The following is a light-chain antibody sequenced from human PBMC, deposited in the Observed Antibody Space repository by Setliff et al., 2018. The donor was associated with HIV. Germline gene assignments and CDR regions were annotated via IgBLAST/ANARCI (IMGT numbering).Light chain of an antibody. CDR2: WAS. CDR3: QQYYSTPRT. V-gene: IGKV4-1*01. Sequence: DIVMTQSPDSLTVSLGERATIKCKSSQSALYSSNNKNYLAWYQQKPGQSHKLLIYWASTRESGVPDRFSGSGSWTDFTLTISSLQAEDVAVYYCQQYYSTPRTFGQGTKVDIK. CDR1: QSALYSSNNKNY. J-gene: IGKJ1*01.